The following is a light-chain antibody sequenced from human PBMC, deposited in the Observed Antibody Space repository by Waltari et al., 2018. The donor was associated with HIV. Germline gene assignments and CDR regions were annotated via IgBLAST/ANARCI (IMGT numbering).Light chain of an antibody. CDR1: PSDIGRYNY. J-gene: IGLJ1*01. CDR2: DVN. CDR3: ASYTVNSTGV. V-gene: IGLV2-14*03. Sequence: QYALSKPASVSASPQQSIAIPCPGNPSDIGRYNYVSWYQQHPDKTPRLILFDVNNRPSGISDRFSGSKSGTTASLTISTVETDDEADYYCASYTVNSTGVFGSGTKLTVL.